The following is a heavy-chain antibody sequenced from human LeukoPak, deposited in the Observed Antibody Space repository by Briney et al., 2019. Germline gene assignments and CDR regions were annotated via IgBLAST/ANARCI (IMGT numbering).Heavy chain of an antibody. V-gene: IGHV3-30*01. D-gene: IGHD3-3*01. CDR2: ISYDGSNK. CDR3: ARAVSHYDFWSGYYPPDY. J-gene: IGHJ4*02. CDR1: GFTFSSYA. Sequence: GGSLRLSCAASGFTFSSYAMHWVRQAPGKGLEWVAVISYDGSNKYYADSVKGRFTISRDNSKNTLYLQMNSLRAEDTAVYYCARAVSHYDFWSGYYPPDYWGQGTLVTVSS.